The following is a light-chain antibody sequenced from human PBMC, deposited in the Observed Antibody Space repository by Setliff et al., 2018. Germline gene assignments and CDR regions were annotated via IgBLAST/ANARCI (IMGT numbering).Light chain of an antibody. J-gene: IGLJ1*01. V-gene: IGLV2-8*01. CDR2: DVT. CDR1: SNDVWGHNY. CDR3: SSYADSNIFL. Sequence: QSVLTQPPSASGSLGQSVTISCTGTSNDVWGHNYVSWYQQHLGKAPQLIIYDVTKRPSGVPDRFSGSKSGNTASLTASGLQAEDEADYYCSSYADSNIFLFGTGTKVTVL.